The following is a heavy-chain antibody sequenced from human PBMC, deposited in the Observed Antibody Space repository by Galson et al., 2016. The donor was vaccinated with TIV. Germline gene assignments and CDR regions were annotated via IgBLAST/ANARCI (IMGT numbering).Heavy chain of an antibody. CDR1: GYIFTNYW. V-gene: IGHV5-51*01. CDR2: IYPGDSDT. CDR3: ARRVAVDYGDYAAFDI. D-gene: IGHD4-17*01. J-gene: IGHJ3*02. Sequence: QSGAEVKEPGESLNISCKGSGYIFTNYWIGWVRQMPGKGLEWMGIIYPGDSDTRYSPSFQGQVTISADRSINTAYLLLNSLKASDTAMYYWARRVAVDYGDYAAFDIWGQGTIVTVSS.